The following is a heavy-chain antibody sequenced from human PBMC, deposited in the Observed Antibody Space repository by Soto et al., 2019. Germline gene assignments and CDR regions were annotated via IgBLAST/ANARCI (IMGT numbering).Heavy chain of an antibody. J-gene: IGHJ6*03. D-gene: IGHD7-27*01. Sequence: EVQLLESGGGLVQPGGSLRLSCAASGFTFSSYAMSWVRQAPGKGLEWVSSISGSGGSTYYADSVKGRFTISRDNSKNTLYLQMNSLRAEDTAVYYCAKDLGWPGSTRNYYYYMDVWGKGTTVTVSS. V-gene: IGHV3-23*01. CDR2: ISGSGGST. CDR3: AKDLGWPGSTRNYYYYMDV. CDR1: GFTFSSYA.